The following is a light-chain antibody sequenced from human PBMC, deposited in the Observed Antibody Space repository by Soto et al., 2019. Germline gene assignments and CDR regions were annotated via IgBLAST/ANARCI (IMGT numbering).Light chain of an antibody. CDR2: GNS. CDR3: QSYDRSLSGFVV. J-gene: IGLJ2*01. Sequence: QSVLTQPPSVSGAPGQRVTISCTGSSSNIGAGYDVHWYQQRPGTAPKLLIYGNSNRPSGVPDRFSGSKSGTSASLAITGLQAEDEADYYCQSYDRSLSGFVVFGGGTQLTVL. CDR1: SSNIGAGYD. V-gene: IGLV1-40*01.